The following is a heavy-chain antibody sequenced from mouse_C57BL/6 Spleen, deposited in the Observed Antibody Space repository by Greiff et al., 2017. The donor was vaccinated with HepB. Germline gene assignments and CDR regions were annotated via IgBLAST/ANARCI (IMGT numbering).Heavy chain of an antibody. V-gene: IGHV1-82*01. CDR1: GYAFSSSW. D-gene: IGHD1-1*01. CDR3: ARDPLITTVVATDAY. Sequence: QVQLKESGPELVKPGASVKISCKASGYAFSSSWMNWVKQRPGKGLEWIGRIYPGDGDTNYNGKFKGKATLTADKSSSTAYMQLSSLTSEDSAVYFCARDPLITTVVATDAYWGQGTLVTVSA. CDR2: IYPGDGDT. J-gene: IGHJ3*01.